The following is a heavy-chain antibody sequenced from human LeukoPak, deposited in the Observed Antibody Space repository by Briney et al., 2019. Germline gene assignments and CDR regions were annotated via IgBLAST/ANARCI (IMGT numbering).Heavy chain of an antibody. Sequence: GGSLRLSCAASGFSLSNAWMSWVRQAPGKGLEWVGRIKSKTDGGTTEYAAPVKGRLNISRDDSKNTLYLQMNSLKTEDTAVYYCATDSSSSSYYWGQGTLVTVSS. D-gene: IGHD6-6*01. V-gene: IGHV3-15*01. CDR1: GFSLSNAW. CDR3: ATDSSSSSYY. J-gene: IGHJ4*02. CDR2: IKSKTDGGTT.